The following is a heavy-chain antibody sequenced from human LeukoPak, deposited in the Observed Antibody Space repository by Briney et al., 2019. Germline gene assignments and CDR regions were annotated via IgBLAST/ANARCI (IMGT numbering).Heavy chain of an antibody. D-gene: IGHD2-2*01. CDR3: ARAPSSTSCFFDF. J-gene: IGHJ4*02. V-gene: IGHV3-53*01. CDR2: IYSGGGT. CDR1: GITVSSSY. Sequence: GGTLRLSCAASGITVSSSYMSWVRQAPGRGREWVSIIYSGGGTYYADSLKGRFTIPRDNSKNTLYLQMNSLRAEDTAVYYCARAPSSTSCFFDFWGQGTLVSVSS.